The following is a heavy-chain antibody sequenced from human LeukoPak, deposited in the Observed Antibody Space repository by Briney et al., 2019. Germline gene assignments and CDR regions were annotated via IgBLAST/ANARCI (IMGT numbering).Heavy chain of an antibody. J-gene: IGHJ6*02. CDR3: ARSSKSYYDSSGYFYYYYGMDV. Sequence: SETLSLTCTVSGGSISSYYWRWIRQPPGKGLEWIGYIYYSGSTNYNPSLKSRVTISVDTSKNQFSLKLSSVTAADTAVYYCARSSKSYYDSSGYFYYYYGMDVWGQGTTVTVSS. CDR1: GGSISSYY. V-gene: IGHV4-59*01. D-gene: IGHD3-22*01. CDR2: IYYSGST.